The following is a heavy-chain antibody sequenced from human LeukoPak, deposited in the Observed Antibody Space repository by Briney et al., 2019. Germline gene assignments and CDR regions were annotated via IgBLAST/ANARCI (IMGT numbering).Heavy chain of an antibody. V-gene: IGHV3-48*04. CDR2: ISSSGGTI. CDR1: GFTFSTYA. Sequence: PGGSLRLSCAASGFTFSTYAMTWVRQAPGKGLEWVSYISSSGGTIYYADPVKGRFTISRDNAMNSLYLQMNSPRAEDTAVYYCARVGTSSNYYYYMDVWGKGTTVTVSS. CDR3: ARVGTSSNYYYYMDV. D-gene: IGHD1-1*01. J-gene: IGHJ6*03.